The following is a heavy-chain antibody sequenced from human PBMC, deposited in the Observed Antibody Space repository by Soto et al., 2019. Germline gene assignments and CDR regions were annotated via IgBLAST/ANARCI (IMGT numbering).Heavy chain of an antibody. Sequence: PGGSLRLSCAASGFTFSSYSMNWVRQAPGKGLEWVSYISSSSSTIYYADSVKGRFTISRDNAKNSLYLQMNSLRDEDTAVYYCARTRYYDSSGYFGYWGQGTLVTVSS. CDR2: ISSSSSTI. D-gene: IGHD3-22*01. J-gene: IGHJ4*02. CDR3: ARTRYYDSSGYFGY. V-gene: IGHV3-48*02. CDR1: GFTFSSYS.